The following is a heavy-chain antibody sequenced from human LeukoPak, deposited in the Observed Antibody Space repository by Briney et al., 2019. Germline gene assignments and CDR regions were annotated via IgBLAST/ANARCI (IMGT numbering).Heavy chain of an antibody. CDR2: IYYSGST. Sequence: PSETLSLTCTVSGGSISSSSYYWGWIRQPPGKGLEWIGSIYYSGSTYYNPSLKSRVTISVDTSKNQFSLKLSSVTAADTAVYYCARWFLGVRPVTTVTTSDYWGQGTPVTVSS. CDR1: GGSISSSSYY. J-gene: IGHJ4*02. D-gene: IGHD4-17*01. CDR3: ARWFLGVRPVTTVTTSDY. V-gene: IGHV4-39*01.